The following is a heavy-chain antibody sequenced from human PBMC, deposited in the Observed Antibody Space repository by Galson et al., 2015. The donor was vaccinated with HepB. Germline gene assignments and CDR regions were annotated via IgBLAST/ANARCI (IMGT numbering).Heavy chain of an antibody. CDR2: INHSGST. CDR1: GGSFSGYY. V-gene: IGHV4-34*01. J-gene: IGHJ3*02. CDR3: ARVWAAFDI. D-gene: IGHD7-27*01. Sequence: TCAVYGGSFSGYYWSWIRQPPGKGLEWIGEINHSGSTNYNPSLKSRVTISVDTSKNQFSLKLSSVTAADTAVYYCARVWAAFDIWGQGTMVTVSS.